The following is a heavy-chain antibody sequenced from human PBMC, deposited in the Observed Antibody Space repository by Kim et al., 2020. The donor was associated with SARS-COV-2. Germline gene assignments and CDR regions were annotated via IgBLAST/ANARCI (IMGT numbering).Heavy chain of an antibody. CDR2: ISSSSSTI. CDR1: GFTFSSYS. J-gene: IGHJ6*02. CDR3: ARDFDPYYYDSSGYPTFHYYGMDV. Sequence: GGSLRLSCAASGFTFSSYSMNWVRQAPGKGLEWVSYISSSSSTIYYADSVKGRFTISRDNAKNSLYLQMNSLRDEDTAVYYCARDFDPYYYDSSGYPTFHYYGMDVGGPGTPVTVSS. D-gene: IGHD3-22*01. V-gene: IGHV3-48*02.